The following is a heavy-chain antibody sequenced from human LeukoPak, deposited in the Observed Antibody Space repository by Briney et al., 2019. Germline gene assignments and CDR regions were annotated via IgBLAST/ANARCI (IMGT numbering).Heavy chain of an antibody. CDR1: GLTFSDYY. Sequence: PGGSLRLSCAASGLTFSDYYMSWIRQAPGKGLEWVSYISSSGSTIYYADSVKGRFTISRDNAKNSLYLQMNSLRAEDTAVYYCARDLRWDRPPFDPWGQGTLVTVSS. CDR2: ISSSGSTI. CDR3: ARDLRWDRPPFDP. V-gene: IGHV3-11*01. D-gene: IGHD5-24*01. J-gene: IGHJ5*02.